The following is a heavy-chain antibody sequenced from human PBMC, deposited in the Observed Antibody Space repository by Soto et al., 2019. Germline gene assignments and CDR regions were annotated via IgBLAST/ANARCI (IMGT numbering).Heavy chain of an antibody. Sequence: QVQLVQSGAEVKKPGASVKLSCKASGYTFTSYGISWMRQAPGQGLEWMGWISAYNGNTNYAQKLQGRVTMTTDTSTSTAYMELRSLRSDGTAVYYWARDQSIAVAGGLGYWGQGTLVTVSS. CDR3: ARDQSIAVAGGLGY. CDR1: GYTFTSYG. D-gene: IGHD6-19*01. J-gene: IGHJ4*02. V-gene: IGHV1-18*04. CDR2: ISAYNGNT.